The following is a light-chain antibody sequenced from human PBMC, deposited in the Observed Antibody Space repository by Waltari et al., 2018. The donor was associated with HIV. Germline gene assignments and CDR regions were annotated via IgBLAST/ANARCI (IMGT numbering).Light chain of an antibody. V-gene: IGLV3-21*02. J-gene: IGLJ7*01. CDR1: NIGSKS. Sequence: SSVLTQPPSVSVAPGQTARIPCGGPNIGSKSVPWYQQRPGQAPVLVVYDDRVRPSGIPERFSGSNSGNTATLTISRVEAGDEADYYCHVWNSTSDLGVFGGGTQLTVL. CDR3: HVWNSTSDLGV. CDR2: DDR.